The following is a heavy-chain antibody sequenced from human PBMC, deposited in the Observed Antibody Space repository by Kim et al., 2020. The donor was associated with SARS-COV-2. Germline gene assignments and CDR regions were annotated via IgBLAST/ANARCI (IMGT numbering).Heavy chain of an antibody. V-gene: IGHV3-23*01. CDR1: GFTFSSYA. CDR2: ISGSGGST. CDR3: AKSVGSYSSGWYTNY. D-gene: IGHD6-19*01. Sequence: GGSLRLSCAASGFTFSSYAMSWVRQAPGKGLERVSAISGSGGSTYYADSVKGRFTISRDNSKNTLYLQMNSLRAEDTAVYYCAKSVGSYSSGWYTNYWGQGTLVTVSS. J-gene: IGHJ4*02.